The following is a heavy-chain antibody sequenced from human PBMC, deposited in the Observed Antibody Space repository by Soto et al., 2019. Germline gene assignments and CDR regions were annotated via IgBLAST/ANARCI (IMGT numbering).Heavy chain of an antibody. J-gene: IGHJ6*02. CDR1: GFTFSSYG. CDR3: AKGPFRGGYYGMDV. Sequence: GGSLRLSCAASGFTFSSYGMHWVRQAPGKGLEWVAVISYDGSNKYYADSVKGRFTISRDNSKNTLYLQMNSLRAEDTAVYYCAKGPFRGGYYGMDVWGQGTTVTVSS. D-gene: IGHD3-10*01. V-gene: IGHV3-30*18. CDR2: ISYDGSNK.